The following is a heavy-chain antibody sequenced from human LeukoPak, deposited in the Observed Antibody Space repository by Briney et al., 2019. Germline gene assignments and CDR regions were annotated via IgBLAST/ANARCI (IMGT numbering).Heavy chain of an antibody. Sequence: TSQTLSLTCAISGDTVSSSSATWSWIRQSPSRGLEWLGRTYYTSKWYSDYAVSVKSRITINPDTSKNQFSLQLNSVTPEDTAVYYCARIGHPWGIEDAFDIWGQGTMVTVSS. J-gene: IGHJ3*02. D-gene: IGHD3-16*01. CDR3: ARIGHPWGIEDAFDI. CDR2: TYYTSKWYS. V-gene: IGHV6-1*01. CDR1: GDTVSSSSAT.